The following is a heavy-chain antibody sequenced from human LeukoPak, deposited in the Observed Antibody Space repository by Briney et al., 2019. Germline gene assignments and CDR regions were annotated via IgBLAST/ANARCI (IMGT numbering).Heavy chain of an antibody. CDR3: ARGYYYDSSGYQGYFDY. J-gene: IGHJ4*02. CDR1: GYTFTGYY. Sequence: GASVKVSCKASGYTFTGYYMHWVRQAPGQGLEWMGWINPNSGGTNYAQKFQGRVTMTTDTSTSTAYMELRSLRSDDTAVYYCARGYYYDSSGYQGYFDYWGQGTLVTVSS. V-gene: IGHV1-2*02. CDR2: INPNSGGT. D-gene: IGHD3-22*01.